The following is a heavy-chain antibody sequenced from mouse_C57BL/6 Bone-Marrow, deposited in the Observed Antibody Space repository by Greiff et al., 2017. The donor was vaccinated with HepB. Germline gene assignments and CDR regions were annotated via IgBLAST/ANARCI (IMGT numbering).Heavy chain of an antibody. CDR2: IDPETGGT. J-gene: IGHJ3*01. V-gene: IGHV1-15*01. CDR3: TRKYDYQAWFAY. D-gene: IGHD2-4*01. CDR1: GYTFTDYE. Sequence: VQLQQSGAELVRPGASVTLSCKASGYTFTDYEMHWVKQTPVHGLEWIGAIDPETGGTAYNQKFKGKAILTADKSSSTAYMELRILTSEDSAVYYCTRKYDYQAWFAYWGQGTLVTVSA.